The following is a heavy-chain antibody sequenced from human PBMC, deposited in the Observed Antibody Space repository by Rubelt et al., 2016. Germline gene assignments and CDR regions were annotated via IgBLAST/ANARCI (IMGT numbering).Heavy chain of an antibody. Sequence: GGGVAQPGGSLRLSCAASGFTFSSYGMHWVRQAPGKGREWVAFIRNDGSNEYYADSVKGRFTISRDNSKNTLYLQMNSLRVEDTAVYYCARGEQLVLPFDYWGQGTLVTVSS. V-gene: IGHV3-30*02. CDR3: ARGEQLVLPFDY. J-gene: IGHJ4*02. CDR2: IRNDGSNE. CDR1: GFTFSSYG. D-gene: IGHD6-6*01.